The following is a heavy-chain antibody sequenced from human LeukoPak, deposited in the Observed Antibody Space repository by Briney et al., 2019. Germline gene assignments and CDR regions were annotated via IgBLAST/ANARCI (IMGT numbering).Heavy chain of an antibody. Sequence: SETLSLTCTVSGGAISIYYWSWIRQPPGKGLEWIGYISYSGSTNYNPSLKSRVTISVDTSKNQFSLKLNSVTAADTAVYYCARAVKDDYGDKFDYWGQGILVTASS. CDR1: GGAISIYY. V-gene: IGHV4-59*01. CDR2: ISYSGST. CDR3: ARAVKDDYGDKFDY. J-gene: IGHJ4*02. D-gene: IGHD4-17*01.